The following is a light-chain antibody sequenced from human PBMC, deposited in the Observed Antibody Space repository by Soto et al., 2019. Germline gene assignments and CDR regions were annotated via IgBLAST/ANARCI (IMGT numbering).Light chain of an antibody. CDR2: DVD. CDR1: SSDVGGYNY. CDR3: CSNAGSYPFV. J-gene: IGLJ1*01. V-gene: IGLV2-11*01. Sequence: SVLTQPRSVSGSPGQSVTISCTGTSSDVGGYNYVSWYQHHTGKAPKLMIYDVDKRPSGVPGRFSGSKSGNTASLTISGLQAEDAADYYCCSNAGSYPFVFGTGTKVTVL.